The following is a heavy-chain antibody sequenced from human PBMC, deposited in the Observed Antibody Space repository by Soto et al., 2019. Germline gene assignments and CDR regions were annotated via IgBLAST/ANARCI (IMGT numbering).Heavy chain of an antibody. J-gene: IGHJ4*02. D-gene: IGHD6-19*01. CDR1: AYSFSTYA. V-gene: IGHV1-18*04. CDR2: ISAYNGNT. Sequence: QVQLVQSGADVKKPGASVKVSCKASAYSFSTYAISWVRQAPGQGLEWLGRISAYNGNTNYAQILQGRVTLTTDTSTSTAFMELRSLGSDDTAVYYCARTIAVAGIGYYLDYWGQGTLVTVSS. CDR3: ARTIAVAGIGYYLDY.